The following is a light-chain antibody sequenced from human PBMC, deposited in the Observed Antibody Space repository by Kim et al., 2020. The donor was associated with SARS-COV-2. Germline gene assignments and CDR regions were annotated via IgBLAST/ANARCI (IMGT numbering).Light chain of an antibody. J-gene: IGKJ1*01. V-gene: IGKV3-20*01. CDR3: QQYGNPPRT. Sequence: APGERATVSCRASQSVSGSYLAWYQQKPGQDPRHLIYGASNRATGIPDRFSGSGSGTDFTLTITRLEPEDTAVYYCQQYGNPPRTFGQGTKVDIK. CDR1: QSVSGSY. CDR2: GAS.